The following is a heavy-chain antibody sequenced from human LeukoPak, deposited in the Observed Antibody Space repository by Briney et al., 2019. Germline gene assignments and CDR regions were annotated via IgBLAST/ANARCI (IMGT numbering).Heavy chain of an antibody. J-gene: IGHJ4*02. V-gene: IGHV4-39*01. D-gene: IGHD3-22*01. CDR1: GGSISSSGYY. CDR2: IYYSGST. Sequence: PSETLSLTCTVSGGSISSSGYYWDWIRQPPGQGLEWIGNIYYSGSTYYNPSLKSRVTISVDTSKNQFSLKLSSVTAADTAVYYCARRGYYYDSSGNFQDGYWGQGTLVTVSS. CDR3: ARRGYYYDSSGNFQDGY.